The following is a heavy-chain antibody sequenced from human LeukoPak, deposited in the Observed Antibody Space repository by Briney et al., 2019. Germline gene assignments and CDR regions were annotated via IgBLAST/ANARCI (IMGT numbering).Heavy chain of an antibody. V-gene: IGHV3-23*01. Sequence: GGSLRLSCAASGFTFSSYAMSWVRQAPGKGLEWVSAISGSGGSTYYADSVKGRFTISRDNSKNTLYLQMNSLRAEDTAVYYCAXDSSGWYLDYYYGMDVWGQGTTVTVSS. CDR2: ISGSGGST. CDR3: AXDSSGWYLDYYYGMDV. CDR1: GFTFSSYA. J-gene: IGHJ6*02. D-gene: IGHD6-19*01.